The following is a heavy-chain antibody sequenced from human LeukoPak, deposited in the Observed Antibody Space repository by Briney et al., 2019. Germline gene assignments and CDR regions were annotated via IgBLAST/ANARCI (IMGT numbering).Heavy chain of an antibody. CDR2: INPSSGST. J-gene: IGHJ3*02. V-gene: IGHV1-46*02. CDR1: GYTFNSYY. D-gene: IGHD3-22*01. Sequence: ASVKVSCKASGYTFNSYYMHWVRQAPGQGLEWMGIINPSSGSTSYAQNFQGRVTMTRDTSSSTVYMELSSLRSEDTAVYYCARPGRSYYDSSGTDAFDIWGQGTMVTVSS. CDR3: ARPGRSYYDSSGTDAFDI.